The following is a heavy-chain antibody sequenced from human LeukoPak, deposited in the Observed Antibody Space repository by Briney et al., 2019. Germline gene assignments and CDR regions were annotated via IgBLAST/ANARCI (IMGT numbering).Heavy chain of an antibody. Sequence: QPGGSLRLSYAASGFTFSSFWMHWVRQVPGKGLVWVSRINSDGSVTSYVDSVKGRFTISRDTAQNTVYLQMNGLRAEDTAVYYCASTFRITGTTYYYWGQGALVTVSS. V-gene: IGHV3-74*01. D-gene: IGHD1-20*01. CDR1: GFTFSSFW. CDR2: INSDGSVT. J-gene: IGHJ4*02. CDR3: ASTFRITGTTYYY.